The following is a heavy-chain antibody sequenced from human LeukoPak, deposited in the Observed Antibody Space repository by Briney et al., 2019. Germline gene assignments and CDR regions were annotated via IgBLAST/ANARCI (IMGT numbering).Heavy chain of an antibody. V-gene: IGHV3-33*01. CDR3: SRGTGGRFRPYHYGSGSPKGDAFDI. D-gene: IGHD3-10*01. J-gene: IGHJ3*02. CDR2: IWYDGSNN. Sequence: PGGSLRLSCAASGFTFSSYGMHWVRQAPGKGLEWVAVIWYDGSNNYYADAVKGGFTISRDNSKNKLYLQMNSLRAEDTAVYYCSRGTGGRFRPYHYGSGSPKGDAFDIWGQGKMVTVSS. CDR1: GFTFSSYG.